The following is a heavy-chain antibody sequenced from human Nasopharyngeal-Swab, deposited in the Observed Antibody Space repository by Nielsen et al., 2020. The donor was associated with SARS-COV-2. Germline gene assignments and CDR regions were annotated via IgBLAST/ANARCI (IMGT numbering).Heavy chain of an antibody. Sequence: GSLRLSCDASGFIFSSYTMNWVRRAPGKGLEWVSSISRSSSDIYYRDSLKGRFTVSRDNTKKSLYLQMDSLRAEDTAVYYCARDGYCGGDCYGAFDIWGQGTMVTVSS. J-gene: IGHJ3*02. CDR1: GFIFSSYT. V-gene: IGHV3-21*01. D-gene: IGHD2-21*02. CDR2: ISRSSSDI. CDR3: ARDGYCGGDCYGAFDI.